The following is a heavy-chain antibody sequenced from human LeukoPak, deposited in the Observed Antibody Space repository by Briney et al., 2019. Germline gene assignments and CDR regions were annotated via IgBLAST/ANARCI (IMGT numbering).Heavy chain of an antibody. CDR1: GYTFTSYG. V-gene: IGHV1-18*01. Sequence: ASVTVSCKASGYTFTSYGISWVRQAPGQGLEWMGWISAYNGNTNYAQKLQGRVTMTTDTSTSTAYMELRSLRSDDTAVYYCARELYYYDSSGYTYYFDYWGQGTLVTVSS. CDR2: ISAYNGNT. D-gene: IGHD3-22*01. J-gene: IGHJ4*02. CDR3: ARELYYYDSSGYTYYFDY.